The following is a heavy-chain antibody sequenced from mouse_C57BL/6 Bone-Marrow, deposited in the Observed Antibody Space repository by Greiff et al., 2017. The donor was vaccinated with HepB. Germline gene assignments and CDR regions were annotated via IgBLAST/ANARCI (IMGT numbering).Heavy chain of an antibody. Sequence: EVKLMESGGGLVKPGGSLKLSCAASGFTFSSYTMSWVRQTPEKRLEWVATISGGGGNTYYPDSVKGRFTISRDNAKNTLYLQMSSLRSEDTALYYCARGEGITTVVATPFAYWGQGTLVTVSA. CDR2: ISGGGGNT. CDR1: GFTFSSYT. D-gene: IGHD1-1*01. CDR3: ARGEGITTVVATPFAY. V-gene: IGHV5-9*01. J-gene: IGHJ3*01.